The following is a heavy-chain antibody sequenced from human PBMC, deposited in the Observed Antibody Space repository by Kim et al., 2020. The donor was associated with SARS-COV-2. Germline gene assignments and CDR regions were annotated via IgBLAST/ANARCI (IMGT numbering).Heavy chain of an antibody. J-gene: IGHJ4*02. CDR1: GFTFSDHY. Sequence: GGSLRLSCAASGFTFSDHYMGWVRQAPERGLDWVGLIRNKGNSYTTEYAASVKGRFTISRDDSKNSLYLQMNSLKTDDTAVYFCAKDYSLTDWGQGTLVTVSS. CDR2: IRNKGNSYTT. V-gene: IGHV3-72*01. D-gene: IGHD6-13*01. CDR3: AKDYSLTD.